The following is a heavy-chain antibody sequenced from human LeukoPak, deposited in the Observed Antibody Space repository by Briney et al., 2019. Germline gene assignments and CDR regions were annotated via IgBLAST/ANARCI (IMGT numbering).Heavy chain of an antibody. V-gene: IGHV3-23*01. Sequence: GGSLRLSCAASGFIFRSYAMSWVRQAPGKGLEWVSTISDSGARTNYADSAKGRFTISRDNSMNTLYLQMNSLRADDTAVYYCASDYFLDYWGQGTLVTVSS. CDR1: GFIFRSYA. D-gene: IGHD6-25*01. J-gene: IGHJ4*02. CDR2: ISDSGART. CDR3: ASDYFLDY.